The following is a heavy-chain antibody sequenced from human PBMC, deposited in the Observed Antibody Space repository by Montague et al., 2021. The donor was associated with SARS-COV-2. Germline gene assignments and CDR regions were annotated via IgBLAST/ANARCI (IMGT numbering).Heavy chain of an antibody. J-gene: IGHJ4*02. CDR2: IDWDDDK. V-gene: IGHV2-70*01. Sequence: PALVKPTQTLTLTCTFSGFSLSTSGMCVSWIRQPPGKALEWLALIDWDDDKYYSTSLKTRLTISKDTSKNQVVLTTTNTDPVDTATYYCARIRDYDILTGSYSGFDYWGQGTLVTVSS. CDR1: GFSLSTSGMC. D-gene: IGHD3-9*01. CDR3: ARIRDYDILTGSYSGFDY.